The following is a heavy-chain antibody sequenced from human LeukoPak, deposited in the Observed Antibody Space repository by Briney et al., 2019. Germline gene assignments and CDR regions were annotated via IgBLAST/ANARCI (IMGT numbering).Heavy chain of an antibody. J-gene: IGHJ6*04. CDR2: ISSSGSTI. CDR1: GITFSSYG. Sequence: PGGPLRLSCAASGITFSSYGMSWVRQAPGKGLEWVSYISSSGSTIYYADSVKGRFTISRDNAKNSLYLQMNSLRAEDTAVYYCAELGITMIGGVWGKGTTVTISS. V-gene: IGHV3-48*03. CDR3: AELGITMIGGV. D-gene: IGHD3-10*02.